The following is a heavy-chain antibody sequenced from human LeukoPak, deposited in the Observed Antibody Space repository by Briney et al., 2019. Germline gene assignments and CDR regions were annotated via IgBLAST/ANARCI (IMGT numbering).Heavy chain of an antibody. J-gene: IGHJ4*02. Sequence: GGSLRLSCATSGFDFNYYFMAWVRQAPGKGLEWLATVNKDGTDREYIDSVMGRFTISRDNVKKSIYLQMNSLSADDTAVYFCVTEYWYRNDYWGQGILVTVSS. V-gene: IGHV3-7*01. CDR1: GFDFNYYF. CDR2: VNKDGTDR. CDR3: VTEYWYRNDY. D-gene: IGHD6-13*01.